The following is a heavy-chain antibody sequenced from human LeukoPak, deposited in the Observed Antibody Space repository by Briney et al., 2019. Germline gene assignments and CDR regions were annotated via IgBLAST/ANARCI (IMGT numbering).Heavy chain of an antibody. Sequence: GGSLRLSCATSGFTFSTYWMTWVRQAPGKGLEWVANIKPDGTKKSYADFVEGRFTISRDNAKNSLYLQMRSLRAEDTAVYYCAKIGRSYDFWTGYYEEEVDYMDVWGKGTTVTVSS. V-gene: IGHV3-7*03. CDR3: AKIGRSYDFWTGYYEEEVDYMDV. CDR2: IKPDGTKK. J-gene: IGHJ6*03. CDR1: GFTFSTYW. D-gene: IGHD3-3*01.